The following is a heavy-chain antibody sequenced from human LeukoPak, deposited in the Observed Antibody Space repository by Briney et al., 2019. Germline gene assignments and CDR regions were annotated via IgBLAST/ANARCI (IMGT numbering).Heavy chain of an antibody. CDR1: GYTFTGYY. Sequence: GASVKVSCKASGYTFTGYYMHWVRQAPGQGLEWMGWINPNSGGTNYAQKFQGRVTMTRDTSISTAYMELSRLRSDDTAVYYCASLITMVRGVSEFDYWGQGTLVTVSS. J-gene: IGHJ4*02. V-gene: IGHV1-2*02. CDR2: INPNSGGT. CDR3: ASLITMVRGVSEFDY. D-gene: IGHD3-10*01.